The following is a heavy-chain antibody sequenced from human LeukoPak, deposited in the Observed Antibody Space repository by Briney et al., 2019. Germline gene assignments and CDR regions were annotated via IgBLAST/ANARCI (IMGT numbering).Heavy chain of an antibody. Sequence: SVKVSCKASGYTFTSYAISWVRQAPGQGLEWMGRIIPILGIANYAQKFQGRVTITADKSTSTAYMELSSLRSEDTAVYYCARDWIGLAVAALGAFDIWGQGTMVTVSS. CDR1: GYTFTSYA. V-gene: IGHV1-69*04. D-gene: IGHD3/OR15-3a*01. J-gene: IGHJ3*02. CDR3: ARDWIGLAVAALGAFDI. CDR2: IIPILGIA.